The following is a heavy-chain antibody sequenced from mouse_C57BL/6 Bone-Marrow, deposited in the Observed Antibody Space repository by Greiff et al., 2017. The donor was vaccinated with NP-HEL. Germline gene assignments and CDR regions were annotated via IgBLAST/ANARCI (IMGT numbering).Heavy chain of an antibody. V-gene: IGHV1-19*01. D-gene: IGHD1-1*02. Sequence: EVKLMESGPVLVKPGASVKMSCKASGYTFTDYYMNWVKQSHGKSLEWIGVIYPYNGGTCYNQKFKGQATLTVDKSSSTAYMKLNSLTSKDSAVDYCAVWCRGYFDYWGQGTTLTVSS. CDR2: IYPYNGGT. J-gene: IGHJ2*01. CDR3: AVWCRGYFDY. CDR1: GYTFTDYY.